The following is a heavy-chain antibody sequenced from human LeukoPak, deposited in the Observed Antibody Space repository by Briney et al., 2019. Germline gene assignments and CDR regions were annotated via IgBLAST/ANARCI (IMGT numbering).Heavy chain of an antibody. J-gene: IGHJ5*02. CDR2: ISAYHGNT. V-gene: IGHV1-18*01. CDR3: ARDSGYGSSWFDP. CDR1: GYTFTSYG. D-gene: IGHD5-12*01. Sequence: ASVKVSCKASGYTFTSYGFSWVRQAPGQGLEWMGWISAYHGNTNYARNFQGRVTMTPDASTSTAYMELRSLRSDDTAVYYCARDSGYGSSWFDPWGQGTLVTVSS.